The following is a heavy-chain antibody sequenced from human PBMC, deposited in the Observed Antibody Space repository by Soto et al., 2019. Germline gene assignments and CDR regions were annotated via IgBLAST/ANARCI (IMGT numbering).Heavy chain of an antibody. CDR3: ARERLSMIRGAPFY. CDR1: GYTFTGYY. J-gene: IGHJ4*02. Sequence: ASVKVSCKASGYTFTGYYMHWVRQAPGQGLEWMGIINASDGSTKYSQKFQGRVTITRDTSASTAYMELTSLRFEDTAVYYCARERLSMIRGAPFYWGQGTLVTVSS. V-gene: IGHV1-46*01. D-gene: IGHD3-10*01. CDR2: INASDGST.